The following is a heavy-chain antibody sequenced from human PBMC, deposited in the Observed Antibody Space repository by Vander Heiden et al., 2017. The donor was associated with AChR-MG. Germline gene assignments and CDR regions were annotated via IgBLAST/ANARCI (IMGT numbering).Heavy chain of an antibody. CDR3: ARPGATRVNWYFDL. V-gene: IGHV4-39*01. Sequence: QLQLQESGPGLVKPSETLSLTCTVSGGSISSSSYYWGWIRQPPGKGLEWIGSIYYSGSTYYNPSLKSRVTISVDTSKNQFSLKLSSVTAADTAVYYCARPGATRVNWYFDLWGRGTLVTVSS. CDR2: IYYSGST. D-gene: IGHD1-26*01. J-gene: IGHJ2*01. CDR1: GGSISSSSYY.